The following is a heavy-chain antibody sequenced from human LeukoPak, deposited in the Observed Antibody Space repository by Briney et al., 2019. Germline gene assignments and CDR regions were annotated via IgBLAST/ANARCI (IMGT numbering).Heavy chain of an antibody. V-gene: IGHV4-39*07. CDR2: IYYSGST. Sequence: SETLSLTCTVSGGSISSSSYYWGWIRQPPGKGLEWIGSIYYSGSTYYNPSLKSRVTISVDTSKNQFSLKLSSVTAADTAVYYCASSEMIVVVKHPDAFDIWGQGTMVTVSS. CDR1: GGSISSSSYY. J-gene: IGHJ3*02. CDR3: ASSEMIVVVKHPDAFDI. D-gene: IGHD3-22*01.